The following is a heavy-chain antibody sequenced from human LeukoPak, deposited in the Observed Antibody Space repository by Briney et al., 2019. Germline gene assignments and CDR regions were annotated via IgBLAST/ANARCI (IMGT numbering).Heavy chain of an antibody. CDR2: FDPEDDET. D-gene: IGHD3-10*01. J-gene: IGHJ4*02. Sequence: ASVKVSCKVSGYTLTELSMHWVRQAPGKGLEWMGGFDPEDDETIYAQKFQGRVTMTEDTSTDTAYMELSSLRSEDTAVYYCATNGPRLLWFGELSGGDYWGQGTLVTVSS. CDR3: ATNGPRLLWFGELSGGDY. CDR1: GYTLTELS. V-gene: IGHV1-24*01.